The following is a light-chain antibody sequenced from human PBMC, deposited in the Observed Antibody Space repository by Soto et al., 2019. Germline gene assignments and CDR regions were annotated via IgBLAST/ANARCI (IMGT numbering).Light chain of an antibody. CDR2: EVS. V-gene: IGLV2-14*01. Sequence: QSALTQPASVSGSPGQSITISCTGTNSDVGAYKFVSWYQHHPGKAPKLMISEVSNRPSGISNRFSGSKSGNTASLTISGLQPEDEADYYCSTYTSGSTPVVLGGGTKVTVL. J-gene: IGLJ2*01. CDR1: NSDVGAYKF. CDR3: STYTSGSTPVV.